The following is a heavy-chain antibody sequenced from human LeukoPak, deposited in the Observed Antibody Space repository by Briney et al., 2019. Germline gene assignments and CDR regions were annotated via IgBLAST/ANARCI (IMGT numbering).Heavy chain of an antibody. CDR1: GFTFSNYV. J-gene: IGHJ4*02. V-gene: IGHV3-23*01. Sequence: GGSLRLSCAASGFTFSNYVLSWVRQAPGKGLEWVSAISESGGATEYADSVKGRFTISRDNSKNTLYLQMNSLRAEDTADYYCAKRHSDLGGTYSGSFDNWGQGTLVTVSS. CDR2: ISESGGAT. D-gene: IGHD1-26*01. CDR3: AKRHSDLGGTYSGSFDN.